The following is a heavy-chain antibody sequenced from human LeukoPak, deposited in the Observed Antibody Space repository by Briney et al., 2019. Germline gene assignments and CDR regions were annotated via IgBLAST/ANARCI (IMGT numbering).Heavy chain of an antibody. CDR2: IYYSGST. CDR1: GGSISSSSYY. Sequence: SETLSLTCTVSGGSISSSSYYWGWIRQPPGKGLEWIGSIYYSGSTYYNPSLKSRVTISVDTSKNQFSLKLSSVTAADTAVYYCARRGLPHTAFDIWGQGTMVTVSS. D-gene: IGHD5-18*01. CDR3: ARRGLPHTAFDI. V-gene: IGHV4-39*07. J-gene: IGHJ3*02.